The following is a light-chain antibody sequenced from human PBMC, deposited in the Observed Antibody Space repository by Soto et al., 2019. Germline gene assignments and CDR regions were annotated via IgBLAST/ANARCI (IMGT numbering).Light chain of an antibody. CDR3: QQYNTWPAEIT. V-gene: IGKV3D-15*01. J-gene: IGKJ5*01. Sequence: ETVMTQSPATLSVSPGERATLSCRASQSVRTKVAWYQQTPGQAPRLLNYGASSRATGIPARFSGSGSGTEFTLTISSLQSEDSAVYYCQQYNTWPAEITFGQGTRLEIK. CDR2: GAS. CDR1: QSVRTK.